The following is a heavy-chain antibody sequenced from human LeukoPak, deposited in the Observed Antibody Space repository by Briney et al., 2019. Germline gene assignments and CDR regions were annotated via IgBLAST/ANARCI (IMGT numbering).Heavy chain of an antibody. CDR1: GFTFSSYS. CDR2: ISSSSSYI. D-gene: IGHD1-26*01. CDR3: ARVNPHYRSFDY. V-gene: IGHV3-21*01. Sequence: PGGSLRLSCAASGFTFSSYSMNWVRQAPGKGLEWVSSISSSSSYIYYADSVKGRFTISRDNAENSLYLQMNSLRAEDTAVYYCARVNPHYRSFDYWGQGTLVTVSS. J-gene: IGHJ4*02.